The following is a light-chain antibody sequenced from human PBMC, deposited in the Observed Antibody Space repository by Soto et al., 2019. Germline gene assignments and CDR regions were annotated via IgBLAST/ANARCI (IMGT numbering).Light chain of an antibody. Sequence: VGRRKSPGPLSLSRGERATLPXRASHSINRNLTWYQQNPGKXTRILXXDAXTRATVIPARFIGSGSGTEFTLNINSLHSEDFGGYYCQPYTKLPMWPVAQRTKVDIK. CDR3: QPYTKLPMWP. CDR2: DAX. J-gene: IGKJ1*01. V-gene: IGKV3-15*01. CDR1: HSINRN.